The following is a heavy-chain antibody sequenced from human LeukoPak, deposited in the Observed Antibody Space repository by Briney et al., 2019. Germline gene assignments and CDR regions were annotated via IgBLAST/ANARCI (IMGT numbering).Heavy chain of an antibody. V-gene: IGHV3-23*01. D-gene: IGHD6-19*01. CDR1: GFTFSNYA. Sequence: GGSLRLSCAASGFTFSNYAMNWVRQAPGKGLEWVSVISGSGNNRYYADSVKGRFTISRDNSKNTLYLQMNSLKAEDTAVYYCAKERVSSGWNRFDPWGQGTLVTVSS. CDR3: AKERVSSGWNRFDP. CDR2: ISGSGNNR. J-gene: IGHJ5*02.